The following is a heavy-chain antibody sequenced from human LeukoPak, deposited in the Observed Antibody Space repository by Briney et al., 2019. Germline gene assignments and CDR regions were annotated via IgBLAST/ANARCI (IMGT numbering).Heavy chain of an antibody. CDR1: GGSISSYY. V-gene: IGHV4-59*08. Sequence: PSETLSLTCTVSGGSISSYYWTWIRQPPGKALEWIGYIYYSGSTNYNPSLKSRATISVDRSKTQFFLKLRSVAAADTAVYYCARLSNYDILTGNGWFDSWGQGTLVTVSS. J-gene: IGHJ5*01. CDR3: ARLSNYDILTGNGWFDS. CDR2: IYYSGST. D-gene: IGHD3-9*01.